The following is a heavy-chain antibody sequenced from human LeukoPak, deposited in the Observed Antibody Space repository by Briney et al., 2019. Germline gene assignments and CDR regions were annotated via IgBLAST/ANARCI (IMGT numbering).Heavy chain of an antibody. CDR1: GFTFDDYA. D-gene: IGHD6-13*01. J-gene: IGHJ4*02. CDR2: ISWNSGSI. Sequence: GGSLRLSCAASGFTFDDYAMHWVRQAPGKGLEWVSGISWNSGSIGYADSVKGRFTISRDNAKNSLYLQMNSLKTEDTAVYYCTRDQTGESIAAAGTWIYWGQGTLVTVSS. V-gene: IGHV3-9*01. CDR3: TRDQTGESIAAAGTWIY.